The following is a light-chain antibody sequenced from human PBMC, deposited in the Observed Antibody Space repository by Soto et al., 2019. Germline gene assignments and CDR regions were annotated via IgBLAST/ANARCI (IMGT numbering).Light chain of an antibody. J-gene: IGKJ5*01. CDR3: QQRSNWRST. V-gene: IGKV3-11*01. Sequence: EIVLTQSPATLSLSPGERATLSCRASQSVRSYLAWYQQKPGQAPRLLIFDASNRATGIPARFSGSGSGTDFTLTISNLEPEDFGVYYCQQRSNWRSTFGQGTRLEIK. CDR2: DAS. CDR1: QSVRSY.